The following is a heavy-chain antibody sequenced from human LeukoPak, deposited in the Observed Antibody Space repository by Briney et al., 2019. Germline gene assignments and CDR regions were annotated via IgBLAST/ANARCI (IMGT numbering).Heavy chain of an antibody. Sequence: GGSLRLSCAASGFTFSSYAMSWIRQAPGKGLDWVSAISGSGGSTYYADSVKGRFTISRDNSKNTLYLQMNCLRAEDTAVYYCAKQEGSGWYRAYYYYYGMDVWGQGTTVTVSS. CDR1: GFTFSSYA. CDR3: AKQEGSGWYRAYYYYYGMDV. CDR2: ISGSGGST. D-gene: IGHD6-19*01. J-gene: IGHJ6*02. V-gene: IGHV3-23*01.